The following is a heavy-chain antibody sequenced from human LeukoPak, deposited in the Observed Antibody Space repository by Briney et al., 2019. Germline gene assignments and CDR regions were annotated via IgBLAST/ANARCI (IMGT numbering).Heavy chain of an antibody. CDR3: ARHAYCSGGSCPDF. CDR1: GYSISSGYY. Sequence: SETLSLTCAVSGYSISSGYYWGWIRQPPGKGLEWIGSILRSGSTHYHPSLKSRVTISVDTSKNQFSLKLSSVTAADTAVYYCARHAYCSGGSCPDFWGQGTLVTVSS. J-gene: IGHJ4*02. V-gene: IGHV4-38-2*01. D-gene: IGHD2-15*01. CDR2: ILRSGST.